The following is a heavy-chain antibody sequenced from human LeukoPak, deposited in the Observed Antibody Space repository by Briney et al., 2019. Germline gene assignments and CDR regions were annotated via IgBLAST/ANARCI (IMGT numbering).Heavy chain of an antibody. V-gene: IGHV3-30*02. J-gene: IGHJ4*02. CDR1: GFTFSSYG. CDR3: AKDRNQTPIDGDSPPD. D-gene: IGHD3-10*01. Sequence: PGGSLRLSCAASGFTFSSYGMHWVRQAPGKGLEWVAFIRYDGSNKYYADSVKGRFTISRDNSKNTLYLQMNSLRAEDTAVYYCAKDRNQTPIDGDSPPDWGQGTLVTVSS. CDR2: IRYDGSNK.